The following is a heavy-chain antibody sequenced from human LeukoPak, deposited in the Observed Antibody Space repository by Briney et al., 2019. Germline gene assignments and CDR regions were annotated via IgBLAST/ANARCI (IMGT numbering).Heavy chain of an antibody. V-gene: IGHV5-51*01. CDR2: IYPGDSDT. CDR1: GYSFTSYW. Sequence: GESLKISCKGSGYSFTSYWIGWVRQMPGKGLEWMGIIYPGDSDTRYSPSFQGQVTISADKSISTAYLQWSSLKASDTAMYYCARAVDSSGYYPYYYYYYMDVWGKGTTVTVSS. D-gene: IGHD3-22*01. CDR3: ARAVDSSGYYPYYYYYYMDV. J-gene: IGHJ6*03.